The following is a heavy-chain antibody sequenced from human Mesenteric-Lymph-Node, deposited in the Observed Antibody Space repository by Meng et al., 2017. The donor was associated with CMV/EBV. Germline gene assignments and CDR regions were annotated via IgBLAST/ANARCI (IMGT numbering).Heavy chain of an antibody. J-gene: IGHJ4*02. CDR2: IYYSGST. D-gene: IGHD1-26*01. Sequence: SGCSVSSGSYSWSWIRQPPGKGLEWIGYIYYSGSTNYNPSLKSRVTISVDTSKNQFSLKLTSVTAADTAVYYCARVSGSYYSIYFDYWGQGTLVTVSS. CDR1: GCSVSSGSYS. V-gene: IGHV4-61*01. CDR3: ARVSGSYYSIYFDY.